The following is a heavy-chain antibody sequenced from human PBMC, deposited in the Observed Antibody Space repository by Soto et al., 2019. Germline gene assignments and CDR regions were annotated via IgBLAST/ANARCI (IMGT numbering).Heavy chain of an antibody. D-gene: IGHD3-16*01. V-gene: IGHV3-30*18. J-gene: IGHJ4*02. CDR3: AKPEVGYDF. CDR1: GFSFRNYG. CDR2: ISDDGSDK. Sequence: QVQLEESGGGVVQPGRSLRLSCAASGFSFRNYGMHWVRQAPGKGLEWVAVISDDGSDKYYADSVKGRFTISRDNSKNPLYLQMSSLTTEDTAVYYCAKPEVGYDFWGQGTLVTVSS.